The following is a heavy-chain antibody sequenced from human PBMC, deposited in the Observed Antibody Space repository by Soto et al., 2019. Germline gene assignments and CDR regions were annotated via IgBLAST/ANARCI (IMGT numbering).Heavy chain of an antibody. D-gene: IGHD3-22*01. J-gene: IGHJ6*02. Sequence: PSETLSLTCTVSGGSITSFYWSWIRQSPGKGLEWIGYIYYSGSPTYNQSLKSRVTISTDTSKNQFSLKVDSVTAADTAVYYCAREKGYYDSSRYYYYGLDVWGQGTTVTVSS. CDR3: AREKGYYDSSRYYYYGLDV. V-gene: IGHV4-59*12. CDR2: IYYSGSP. CDR1: GGSITSFY.